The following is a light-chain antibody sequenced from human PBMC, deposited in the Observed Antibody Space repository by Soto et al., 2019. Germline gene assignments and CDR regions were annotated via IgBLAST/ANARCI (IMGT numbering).Light chain of an antibody. J-gene: IGKJ1*01. CDR1: QSVSDN. Sequence: EIVLTQSPGTLSLSPGERATLSCRASQSVSDNLAWFQQKPGQAPRLLIYGASTRATDIPARFSGSGSGTEFTLTISSLQSEDFAVYYCQQYNNWPPWTFGQGTKVEIK. CDR2: GAS. V-gene: IGKV3-15*01. CDR3: QQYNNWPPWT.